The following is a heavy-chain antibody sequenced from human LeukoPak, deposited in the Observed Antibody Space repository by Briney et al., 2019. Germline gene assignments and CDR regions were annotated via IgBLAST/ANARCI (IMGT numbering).Heavy chain of an antibody. V-gene: IGHV1-69*13. CDR1: GGTFSSYA. Sequence: ASVKVSCKASGGTFSSYAISWVRQAPGQGLEWMGGIIPIFGTANYAQKFQGRVTITADESTSTAYMELSSLRSEDTAVYYCARDCPGAAAGTCFDYWGQGTLVTVSS. J-gene: IGHJ4*02. CDR3: ARDCPGAAAGTCFDY. CDR2: IIPIFGTA. D-gene: IGHD6-13*01.